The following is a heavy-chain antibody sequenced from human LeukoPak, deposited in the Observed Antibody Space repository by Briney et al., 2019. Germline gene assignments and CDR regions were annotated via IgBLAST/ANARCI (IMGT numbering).Heavy chain of an antibody. CDR3: ARASGQAYYDILTGYAH. V-gene: IGHV1-69*01. J-gene: IGHJ4*02. CDR2: IIPIFGTA. D-gene: IGHD3-9*01. CDR1: GGTFSSYA. Sequence: SVKVSCKASGGTFSSYAISWVRQAPGQGLEWMGGIIPIFGTANYAQKFQGRVTITADESTSTAYMELSSLRSEDTAAYYCARASGQAYYDILTGYAHWGQGTLVTVSP.